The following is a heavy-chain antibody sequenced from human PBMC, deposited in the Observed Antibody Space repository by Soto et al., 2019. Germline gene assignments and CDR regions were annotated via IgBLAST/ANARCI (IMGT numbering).Heavy chain of an antibody. Sequence: GGSLRLSCAASGFTFSSYAMHWVRQAPGKGLEWVAVISYDGSNKYYADSVKGRFTISRDNSKNTLYLQMNSLRAEDTAVYYCARDCSSTSCYGGHFDYWGQGTLVTVSS. D-gene: IGHD2-2*01. CDR1: GFTFSSYA. V-gene: IGHV3-30-3*01. CDR2: ISYDGSNK. CDR3: ARDCSSTSCYGGHFDY. J-gene: IGHJ4*02.